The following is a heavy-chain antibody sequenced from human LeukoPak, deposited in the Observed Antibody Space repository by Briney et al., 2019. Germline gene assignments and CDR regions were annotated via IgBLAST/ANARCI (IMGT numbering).Heavy chain of an antibody. Sequence: PGGSLRLSCAASGFTNETHSMTWVRRAPGKGLEWLSSISGRGNSAYYADSVKGRFTISRDKSKSTVSLQMNSLRVEDTALYYCAKGAYVGGSSGYYPIWGQGTMVTVAS. CDR1: GFTNETHS. D-gene: IGHD3-22*01. V-gene: IGHV3-23*01. CDR3: AKGAYVGGSSGYYPI. J-gene: IGHJ3*01. CDR2: ISGRGNSA.